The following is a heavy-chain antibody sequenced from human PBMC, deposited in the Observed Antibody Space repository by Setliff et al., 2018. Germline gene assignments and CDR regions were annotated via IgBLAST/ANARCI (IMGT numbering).Heavy chain of an antibody. CDR2: IYYGGTT. Sequence: SETLSHTCTVSGASISSYYWSWIRQPPGKGLEWIGYIYYGGTTNYNPSLQSRVSISLDTSKSQFSLQLSSVSDGDTAVYYCARDQFSSGWYGPPESYFDCWGQGILVTVS. D-gene: IGHD6-19*01. CDR3: ARDQFSSGWYGPPESYFDC. V-gene: IGHV4-59*01. CDR1: GASISSYY. J-gene: IGHJ4*02.